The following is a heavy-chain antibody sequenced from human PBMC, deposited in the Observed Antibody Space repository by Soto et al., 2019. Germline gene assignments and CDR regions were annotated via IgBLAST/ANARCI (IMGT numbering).Heavy chain of an antibody. CDR2: INHSGST. J-gene: IGHJ4*02. Sequence: SETLSLTCAVYGGSFSGYYWSWIRQPPGKGLEWIGEINHSGSTNYNPSLKSRVTISVDTSKNQFSLKLSSVTAADTAVYYCARENYYGSGSPLFWGQGTLVTVSS. CDR3: ARENYYGSGSPLF. V-gene: IGHV4-34*01. D-gene: IGHD3-10*01. CDR1: GGSFSGYY.